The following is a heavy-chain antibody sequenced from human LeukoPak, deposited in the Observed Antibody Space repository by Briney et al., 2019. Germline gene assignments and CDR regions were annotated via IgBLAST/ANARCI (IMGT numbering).Heavy chain of an antibody. J-gene: IGHJ4*02. CDR3: ATPGGSGDYPYPTYFNY. CDR1: GFTVSSNY. Sequence: GGSLRLSCAASGFTVSSNYMSWVRQAPGKGLEWVSVIYSCGSTYYADSVKGRFTISRDNSKNTLYLQMNSLRAEDTAVYYCATPGGSGDYPYPTYFNYWGQGTLITVSS. V-gene: IGHV3-53*05. CDR2: IYSCGST. D-gene: IGHD3-10*01.